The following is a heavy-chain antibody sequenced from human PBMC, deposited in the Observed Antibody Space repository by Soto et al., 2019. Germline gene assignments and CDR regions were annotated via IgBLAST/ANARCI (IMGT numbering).Heavy chain of an antibody. J-gene: IGHJ5*01. CDR2: INSDGSNT. CDR3: ARIWGSGGYCPSDS. V-gene: IGHV3-74*01. CDR1: GFTFSSYW. Sequence: EVQLVESGGGLVQPGGSLRLSCAASGFTFSSYWMQWVRQAPGKGLVWVSNINSDGSNTRYADSVKGRITISRDNAKNTRYLQRNSRGAEPTAVYSGARIWGSGGYCPSDSGGRGPLVTVPS. D-gene: IGHD1-26*01.